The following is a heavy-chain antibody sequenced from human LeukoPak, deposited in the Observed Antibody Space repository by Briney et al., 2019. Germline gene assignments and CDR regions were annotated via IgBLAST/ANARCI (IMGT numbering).Heavy chain of an antibody. CDR3: ARGHRYSYGPRHYYYYYMDV. J-gene: IGHJ6*03. CDR1: GGSISTSNYY. Sequence: SETLSLTCTVSGGSISTSNYYWGWIRQPPGKGLEWIGNIFYSGSTYYSPSLKSRVTISLDTSRNQFSLKLSSVTAADTAVYYCARGHRYSYGPRHYYYYYMDVWGKGTTVTISS. D-gene: IGHD5-18*01. V-gene: IGHV4-39*07. CDR2: IFYSGST.